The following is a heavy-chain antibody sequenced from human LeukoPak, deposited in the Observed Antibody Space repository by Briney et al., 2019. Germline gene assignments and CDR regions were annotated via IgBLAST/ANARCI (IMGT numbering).Heavy chain of an antibody. CDR3: ARAQQLVPRYNWFDP. J-gene: IGHJ5*02. CDR1: GGTFSSYA. D-gene: IGHD6-13*01. Sequence: GASVKVSCKASGGTFSSYAISWVRQAPGQGLEWMGRIIPILGIANYAQKFQGRVTITADKSTSTAYMELSSLRSEDTAVYYCARAQQLVPRYNWFDPWGQGTLVTVSS. CDR2: IIPILGIA. V-gene: IGHV1-69*04.